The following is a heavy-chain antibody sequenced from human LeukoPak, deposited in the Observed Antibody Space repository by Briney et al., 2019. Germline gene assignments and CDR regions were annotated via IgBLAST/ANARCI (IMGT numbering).Heavy chain of an antibody. CDR3: ARAIAAQYYFDY. CDR2: ISSSSSYI. Sequence: GSLRLSCAASGFTFSSYSMNWVRQAPGKGLEWVSSISSSSSYIYYADSVKGRFTISRDNAKNSLYLQMYSLRAEDTAVYYCARAIAAQYYFDYWGQGTLVTVSS. J-gene: IGHJ4*02. V-gene: IGHV3-21*01. CDR1: GFTFSSYS. D-gene: IGHD6-6*01.